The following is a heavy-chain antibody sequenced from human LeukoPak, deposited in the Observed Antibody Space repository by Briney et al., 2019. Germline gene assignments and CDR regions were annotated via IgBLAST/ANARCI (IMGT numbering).Heavy chain of an antibody. D-gene: IGHD2-2*01. J-gene: IGHJ6*02. V-gene: IGHV3-7*02. CDR2: IKHDGSEQ. CDR3: AGAGYCSSTSCSYYYHYYGMDV. Sequence: GGSLRLSCAASGFTFSSYWMSWVRQAPGKGLGWVANIKHDGSEQYYVDSVKGRFTVSRDNAKNSLYLQMNSLRAEDTAVYYCAGAGYCSSTSCSYYYHYYGMDVWGQGTTVTVSS. CDR1: GFTFSSYW.